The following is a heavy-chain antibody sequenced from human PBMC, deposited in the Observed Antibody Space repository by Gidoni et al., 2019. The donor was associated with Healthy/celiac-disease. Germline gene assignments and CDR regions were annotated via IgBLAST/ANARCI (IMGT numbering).Heavy chain of an antibody. Sequence: QLHLQESGPGLVKPSETLSLTCTVSGGSISSSSYYWGWIRQPPGKGLEWIGSIYYRGSTYYNPSLKSLVTISVDTSKNQFSLKLSSVTAADTSVYYCARGSAAGSDAFDIWGQGTMVTVSS. V-gene: IGHV4-39*07. CDR3: ARGSAAGSDAFDI. CDR2: IYYRGST. CDR1: GGSISSSSYY. J-gene: IGHJ3*02. D-gene: IGHD6-13*01.